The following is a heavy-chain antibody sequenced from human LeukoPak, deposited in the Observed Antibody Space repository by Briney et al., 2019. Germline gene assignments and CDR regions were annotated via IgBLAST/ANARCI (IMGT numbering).Heavy chain of an antibody. CDR3: ARAGLGYCSSTSCYYFDY. V-gene: IGHV4-61*01. J-gene: IGHJ4*02. Sequence: SETLSLTCTVSGGSISSSSYYWSWIRQPPGKGLEWIGYIYYSGSTNYNPSLKSRVTISVDTSKNQFSLKLSSVTAADTAVYYCARAGLGYCSSTSCYYFDYWGQGTLVTVSS. CDR1: GGSISSSSYY. D-gene: IGHD2-2*01. CDR2: IYYSGST.